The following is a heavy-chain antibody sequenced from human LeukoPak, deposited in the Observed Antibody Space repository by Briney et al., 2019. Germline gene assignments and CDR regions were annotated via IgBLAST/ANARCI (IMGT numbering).Heavy chain of an antibody. D-gene: IGHD6-13*01. CDR3: ATHKQQLAAFDI. J-gene: IGHJ3*02. CDR1: GYTFTSYD. CDR2: MNPNSGNT. Sequence: ASVKVSCKASGYTFTSYDINWVRQATGQGLEWMGWMNPNSGNTGYAQKFQGRVTMTRNTSISTAYMELSSLRSEDTAVCYCATHKQQLAAFDIWGQGTMVTVSS. V-gene: IGHV1-8*01.